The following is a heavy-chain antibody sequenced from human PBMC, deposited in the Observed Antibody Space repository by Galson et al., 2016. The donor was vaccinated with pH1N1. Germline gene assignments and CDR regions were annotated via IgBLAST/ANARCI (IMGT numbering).Heavy chain of an antibody. V-gene: IGHV4-30-4*08. J-gene: IGHJ4*02. CDR3: ARVGIAALRGAFDI. Sequence: TLSLTCTVSGGSISSGDYYWSWIRQSPGMGLEWIGYIHYSGITYYNPSLKSRVTIFIDTSKNQFSLRLSSVTAADTAVHYCARVGIAALRGAFDIWGQGTLVTGSS. D-gene: IGHD6-13*01. CDR1: GGSISSGDYY. CDR2: IHYSGIT.